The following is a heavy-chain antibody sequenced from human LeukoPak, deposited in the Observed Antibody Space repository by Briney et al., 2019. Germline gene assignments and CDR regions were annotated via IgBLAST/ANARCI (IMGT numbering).Heavy chain of an antibody. J-gene: IGHJ4*02. CDR3: ARDPINIATAGNGFDY. V-gene: IGHV4-4*07. CDR1: GGSITSYY. CDR2: IYASGST. D-gene: IGHD6-13*01. Sequence: SETLSLTCTVSGGSITSYYWSWIRQPAGKGLEWIGRIYASGSTTYNPSLKSRVTMSVDTSKTQFSLKLSSVTAADTAVYYCARDPINIATAGNGFDYWGQGTLVTVSS.